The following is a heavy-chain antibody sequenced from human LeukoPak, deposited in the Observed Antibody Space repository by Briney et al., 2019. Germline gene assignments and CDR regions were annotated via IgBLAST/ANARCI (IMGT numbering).Heavy chain of an antibody. V-gene: IGHV3-30*18. CDR2: ISYDGSNK. J-gene: IGHJ4*02. Sequence: GRSLRLSCAASGFTFSSYGMHWVRQAPGKGLEWVAVISYDGSNKYYADSVKGRFTISRDNSKNTLYLQMNSLRAEDTAVYYCAKPPRPYSGYDLDYWGQGTLVTVSS. CDR3: AKPPRPYSGYDLDY. D-gene: IGHD5-12*01. CDR1: GFTFSSYG.